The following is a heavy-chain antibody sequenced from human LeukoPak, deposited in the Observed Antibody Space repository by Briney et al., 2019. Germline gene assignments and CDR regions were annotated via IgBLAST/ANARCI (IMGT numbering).Heavy chain of an antibody. D-gene: IGHD3-10*01. Sequence: GASVKVSCKASGYTFTSYAMHWVRQAPGQRLEWMGWINAGNGNTKYSQKFQGRVTITRDTSASTAYMELSSLRSEDTAVYYCARESSMVRGLNAIDIWGQGTMVTVSS. CDR3: ARESSMVRGLNAIDI. CDR1: GYTFTSYA. V-gene: IGHV1-3*01. J-gene: IGHJ3*02. CDR2: INAGNGNT.